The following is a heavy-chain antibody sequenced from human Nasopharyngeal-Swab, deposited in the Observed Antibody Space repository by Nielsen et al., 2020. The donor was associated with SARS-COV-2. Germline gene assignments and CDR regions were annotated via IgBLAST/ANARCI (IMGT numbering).Heavy chain of an antibody. CDR1: IVTSSSYW. J-gene: IGHJ5*02. CDR3: ARSESEHYDFWSATGNNWFDP. D-gene: IGHD3-3*01. Sequence: GSLKNSCFDSIVTSSSYWMNWVRQAPREGLGWVANIKTDGSERNYLDSVKGRFTITSDNAKRSVYLQMNSLRAEDTAVYYCARSESEHYDFWSATGNNWFDPWGQGTLVTVSS. CDR2: IKTDGSER. V-gene: IGHV3-7*01.